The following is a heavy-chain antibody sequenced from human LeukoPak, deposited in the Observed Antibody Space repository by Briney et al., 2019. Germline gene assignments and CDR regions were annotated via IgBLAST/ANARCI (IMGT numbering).Heavy chain of an antibody. CDR3: AKGPNWFDP. CDR2: ISVSGDST. Sequence: ETLSLTCTVSNYSISTDYYWGWVRQAPGKGLEWVSIISVSGDSTYYADSVKGRFTISRDNSKNTLYLQMNSLRAEDTALYYCAKGPNWFDPWGQGTLVTVSS. CDR1: NYSISTDY. V-gene: IGHV3-23*01. J-gene: IGHJ5*02.